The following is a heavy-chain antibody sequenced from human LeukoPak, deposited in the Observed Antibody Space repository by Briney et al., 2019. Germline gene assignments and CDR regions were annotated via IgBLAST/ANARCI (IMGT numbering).Heavy chain of an antibody. CDR1: GDSMNNGDYY. Sequence: PSETLSLTCSVSGDSMNNGDYYWSWVRQPPGKGLEWIGYFYYSGSTHLNPSLKSRITMSVDTSYKQFSLNLRSVTAADTAVYFCARAGYYYGMDVWGQGTTVTVSS. J-gene: IGHJ6*02. CDR2: FYYSGST. CDR3: ARAGYYYGMDV. V-gene: IGHV4-30-4*01.